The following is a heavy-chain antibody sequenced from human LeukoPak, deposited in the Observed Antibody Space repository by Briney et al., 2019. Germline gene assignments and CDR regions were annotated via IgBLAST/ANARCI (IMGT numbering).Heavy chain of an antibody. Sequence: PGGSLRLSCAASGFTFSNAWMSWVRQAPGKGLEWVANIKQDGSEKYYVDSVKGRFTISRDNAKNSLYLQMNSLRAEDTAVYYCAREDPGSSWYSLPYYFDYWGQGTLVTVSS. CDR2: IKQDGSEK. D-gene: IGHD6-13*01. CDR3: AREDPGSSWYSLPYYFDY. V-gene: IGHV3-7*01. CDR1: GFTFSNAW. J-gene: IGHJ4*02.